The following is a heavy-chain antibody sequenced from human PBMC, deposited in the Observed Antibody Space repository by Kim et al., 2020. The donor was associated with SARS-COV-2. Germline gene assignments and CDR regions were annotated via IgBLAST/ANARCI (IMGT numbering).Heavy chain of an antibody. Sequence: GGSLRLSCAASGFTFSSYWMSWVRQAPGKGLEWVANIKQDGSEKYYVDSVKGRFTISRDNAKNSLYLQMNSLRAEDTAVYYCARDFRYSSSWYTGTGYWGEGTLVTVSP. CDR2: IKQDGSEK. V-gene: IGHV3-7*01. J-gene: IGHJ4*02. D-gene: IGHD6-13*01. CDR3: ARDFRYSSSWYTGTGY. CDR1: GFTFSSYW.